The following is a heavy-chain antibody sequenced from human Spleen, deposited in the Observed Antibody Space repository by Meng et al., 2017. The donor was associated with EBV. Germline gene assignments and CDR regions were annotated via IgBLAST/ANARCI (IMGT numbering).Heavy chain of an antibody. CDR2: INYRGNT. CDR3: ARGAAKWFDP. CDR1: GGSISSGGYY. V-gene: IGHV4-30-4*01. D-gene: IGHD6-25*01. J-gene: IGHJ5*02. Sequence: QVQGSGPGLVKPSQTLALPWDVSGGSISSGGYYWSWIRQPPGKGLEWIGYINYRGNTYDNPSLRSRAALSVDTSKNQFSLKLSSVTAADTAVYYCARGAAKWFDPWGPGTLVTVSS.